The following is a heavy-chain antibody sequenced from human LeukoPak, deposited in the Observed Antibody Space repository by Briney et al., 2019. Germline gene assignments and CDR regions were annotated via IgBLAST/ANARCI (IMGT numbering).Heavy chain of an antibody. D-gene: IGHD3/OR15-3a*01. CDR2: IYSGGST. CDR3: ARERTGYYGMDV. CDR1: GFTVSSNY. V-gene: IGHV3-66*01. Sequence: GGSLRLSCSASGFTVSSNYMTWVRQAPGKGLEWVSVIYSGGSTYYADSVKGRFTISRDNAKNSLYLQMNSLRAEDTAVYYCARERTGYYGMDVWGQGTTVTVSS. J-gene: IGHJ6*02.